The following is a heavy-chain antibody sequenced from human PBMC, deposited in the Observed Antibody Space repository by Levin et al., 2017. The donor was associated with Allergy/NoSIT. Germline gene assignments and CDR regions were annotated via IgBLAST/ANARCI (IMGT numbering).Heavy chain of an antibody. CDR3: AKVGGSSSWSGGCFDY. V-gene: IGHV3-30*18. CDR2: ISYDGSNK. J-gene: IGHJ4*02. Sequence: GESLKISCAASGFTFNSYGMHWVRQAPGKGLEWVAVISYDGSNKYYADYVKGRFTISRDNSKNTLYLQMNSLRAEDTAVYYCAKVGGSSSWSGGCFDYWGQGTLVTVSS. CDR1: GFTFNSYG. D-gene: IGHD6-13*01.